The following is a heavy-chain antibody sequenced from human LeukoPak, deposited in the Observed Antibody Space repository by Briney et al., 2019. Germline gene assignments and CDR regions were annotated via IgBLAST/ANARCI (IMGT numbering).Heavy chain of an antibody. J-gene: IGHJ4*02. D-gene: IGHD3-9*01. CDR3: ARDRRYFDWLPLDY. V-gene: IGHV1-69*05. CDR2: IIPIFGTA. Sequence: SVKVSCKPSGGTFRSYAISWVRQAPGQGLEWMGRIIPIFGTANYAQKFQGRVTITTDESTSTAYLELSSLRSEDIAVYYCARDRRYFDWLPLDYWGQGTLVTVSS. CDR1: GGTFRSYA.